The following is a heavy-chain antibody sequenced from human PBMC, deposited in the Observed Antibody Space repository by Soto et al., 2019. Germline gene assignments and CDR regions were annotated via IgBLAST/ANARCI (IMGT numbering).Heavy chain of an antibody. CDR3: AIEDAGGDSMYA. CDR1: VGSTSRDYYH. Sequence: KPSDPPSHTCTASVGSTSRDYYHWTWLRQSTGKGLEWIGYIHHSGSILYNPSLKSRVTISVDTSKNQLSLHLSSVTAADTAVYFFAIEDAGGDSMYAWGQEDKVTVSS. V-gene: IGHV4-30-4*08. J-gene: IGHJ6*02. CDR2: IHHSGSI.